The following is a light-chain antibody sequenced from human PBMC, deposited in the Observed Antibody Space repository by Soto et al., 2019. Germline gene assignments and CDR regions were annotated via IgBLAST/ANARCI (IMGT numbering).Light chain of an antibody. J-gene: IGLJ3*02. CDR3: SSYTRTSTLWI. Sequence: QSALTQPASVSGSPGQSITISCTGTSSDIGGSKYVSWYQQHPGKAPKLILYEVTHRPSGVSNRFSGSKSGNTASLTISGLQTDDEGDYYCSSYTRTSTLWIFGGGTKLTVL. CDR1: SSDIGGSKY. V-gene: IGLV2-14*01. CDR2: EVT.